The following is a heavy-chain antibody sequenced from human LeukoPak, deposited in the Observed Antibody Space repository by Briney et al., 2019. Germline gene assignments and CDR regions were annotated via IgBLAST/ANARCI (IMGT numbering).Heavy chain of an antibody. CDR1: GGSISSYY. CDR2: IYYSGST. D-gene: IGHD7-27*01. V-gene: IGHV4-59*01. CDR3: ARGFRGDNFDY. Sequence: PSETLSLTCSVSGGSISSYYWSWIRQPPGKGLEWIGYIYYSGSTNYNPSLKSRVIISVDTSKNQFSLKLSSVTAADTAVYYCARGFRGDNFDYWGQGTLVTVSS. J-gene: IGHJ4*02.